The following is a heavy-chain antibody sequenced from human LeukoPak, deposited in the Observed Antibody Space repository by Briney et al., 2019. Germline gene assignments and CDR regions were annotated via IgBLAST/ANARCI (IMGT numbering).Heavy chain of an antibody. CDR1: GITFTNAW. V-gene: IGHV3-21*01. CDR2: ISSSSRDI. J-gene: IGHJ4*02. CDR3: VREAAATLFDY. Sequence: GGSLRLSCAASGITFTNAWLTWVRQAPGKGLEWVAAISSSSRDIFYADSVKGRFSISRDNTQNSLSLQMSSLKAEDTAVYYCVREAAATLFDYWGQGTLVTVSS. D-gene: IGHD1-26*01.